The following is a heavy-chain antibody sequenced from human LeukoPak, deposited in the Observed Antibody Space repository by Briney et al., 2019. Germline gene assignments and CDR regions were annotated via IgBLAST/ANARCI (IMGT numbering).Heavy chain of an antibody. CDR2: INHSGST. D-gene: IGHD3-3*01. Sequence: PSETLSLTCTVSGGSIGSYYWSWIRQPPGKGLEWIGEINHSGSTYCNPSLKSRVTISVDTSKNQFSLKLSSVTAADTAVYYCARVDWYYDFWSGYSSGAFDYWGQGTLVTVSS. V-gene: IGHV4-34*01. J-gene: IGHJ4*02. CDR1: GGSIGSYY. CDR3: ARVDWYYDFWSGYSSGAFDY.